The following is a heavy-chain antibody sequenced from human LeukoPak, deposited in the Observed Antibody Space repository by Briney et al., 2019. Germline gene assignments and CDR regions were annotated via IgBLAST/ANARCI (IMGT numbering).Heavy chain of an antibody. V-gene: IGHV1-69*05. CDR1: GGTFSSYA. CDR3: ARDGGSAGLFDY. D-gene: IGHD6-25*01. Sequence: SVKVSCKASGGTFSSYAISWVRQAPGQGLEWMGGIIPIFGTANYAQKFQGRVTITTDESTSTAYMELSSLRSEDTAVYYCARDGGSAGLFDYWGQGTLVTVSS. J-gene: IGHJ4*02. CDR2: IIPIFGTA.